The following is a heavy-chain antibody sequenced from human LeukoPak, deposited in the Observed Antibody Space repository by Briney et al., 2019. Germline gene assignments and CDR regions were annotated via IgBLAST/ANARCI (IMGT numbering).Heavy chain of an antibody. J-gene: IGHJ3*02. CDR2: ISYDGSNK. V-gene: IGHV3-30*18. Sequence: GGSLRLSCAASGFTFSSYGMHWVRQAPGKGLEWVAVISYDGSNKYYADSVKRRFTISRDNSKNTLYLQMNSLRAEDTAVYYCAKATDYYDSSGMGAFDIWGQGTMVTVSS. CDR1: GFTFSSYG. D-gene: IGHD3-22*01. CDR3: AKATDYYDSSGMGAFDI.